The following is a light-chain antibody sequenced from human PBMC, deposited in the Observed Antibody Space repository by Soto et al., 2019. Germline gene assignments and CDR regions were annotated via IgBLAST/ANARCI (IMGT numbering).Light chain of an antibody. CDR2: MAS. CDR3: QQYNTYPWT. V-gene: IGKV1-5*03. J-gene: IGKJ1*01. Sequence: DIQMTQSPSTLSASVGDRLTITCRASQSINSWLAWYQQKPGKAPKILIYMASSLESGVPSRFSGSASGTEFTLTISSLQPDDFATYYCQQYNTYPWTFGQGTKVEVK. CDR1: QSINSW.